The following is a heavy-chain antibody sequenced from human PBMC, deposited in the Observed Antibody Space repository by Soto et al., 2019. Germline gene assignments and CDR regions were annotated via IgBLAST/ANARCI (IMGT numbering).Heavy chain of an antibody. D-gene: IGHD4-17*01. Sequence: SEALCLTCTVSCGFIRPCYWIWFRQPPGKGLEWIGYTSHSGSTNYSPSLESRVTISVDTSKNQFTLTLPSMSAADTAIYFCARHPYGDKDVAFTTCGQAPMGT. CDR1: CGFIRPCY. J-gene: IGHJ3*02. CDR3: ARHPYGDKDVAFTT. V-gene: IGHV4-59*08. CDR2: TSHSGST.